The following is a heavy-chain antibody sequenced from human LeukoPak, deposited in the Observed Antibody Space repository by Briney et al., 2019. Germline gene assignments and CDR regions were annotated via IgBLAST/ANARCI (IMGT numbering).Heavy chain of an antibody. V-gene: IGHV3-33*01. J-gene: IGHJ4*02. CDR1: GFTFSSYG. CDR2: IWYDGSNK. Sequence: GGSLRLPCAASGFTFSSYGMHWVRQAPGKGLEWVAVIWYDGSNKYYADSVKGRFTISRDNSKNTLYLQMNSLRAEDTAVYYCARALYDFWSGYYPIFDYWGQGTLVTVSS. D-gene: IGHD3-3*01. CDR3: ARALYDFWSGYYPIFDY.